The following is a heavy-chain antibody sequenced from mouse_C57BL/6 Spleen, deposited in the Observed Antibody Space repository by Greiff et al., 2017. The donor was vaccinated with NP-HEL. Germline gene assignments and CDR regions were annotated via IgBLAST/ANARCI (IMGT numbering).Heavy chain of an antibody. CDR2: ISYDGSN. J-gene: IGHJ4*01. V-gene: IGHV3-6*01. CDR3: ARDRVYGNYDAMDY. D-gene: IGHD2-1*01. Sequence: EVQLQQSGPGLVKPSQSLSLTCSVTGYSITSGYYWNWIRQFPGNKLEWMGYISYDGSNNYNPSLKNRISITRDTSKNQFFLKLNSVTTEDTATYYCARDRVYGNYDAMDYWGQGTSVTVSS. CDR1: GYSITSGYY.